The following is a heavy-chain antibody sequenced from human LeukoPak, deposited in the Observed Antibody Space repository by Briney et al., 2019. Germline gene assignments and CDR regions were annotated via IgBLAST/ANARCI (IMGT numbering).Heavy chain of an antibody. J-gene: IGHJ3*02. CDR2: ISSSSSTI. CDR1: GFTFSDYY. CDR3: ARLGYCSSTSCYYGAFDI. Sequence: GGSLRLSCAASGFTFSDYYMSWIRQAPGKGLEWVSYISSSSSTIYYADSVKGRFTISRDNAKNSLYLQMNSLRAEDTAVYYCARLGYCSSTSCYYGAFDIWGQGTMVTVSS. V-gene: IGHV3-11*04. D-gene: IGHD2-2*01.